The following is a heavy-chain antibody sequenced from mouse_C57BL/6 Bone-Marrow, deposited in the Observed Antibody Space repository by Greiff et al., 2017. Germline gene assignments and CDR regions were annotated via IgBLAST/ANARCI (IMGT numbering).Heavy chain of an antibody. CDR1: GYAFSSYW. CDR3: ARGNYGNGHDY. CDR2: IYPGDGDT. J-gene: IGHJ2*01. V-gene: IGHV1-80*01. D-gene: IGHD2-1*01. Sequence: QVQLQQSGAELVKPGASVKISCKASGYAFSSYWMNWVKQRPGKGLEWIGQIYPGDGDTNYNGKFKGKATLTADKSSSKAYMQLSSLTSEDSAVYFWARGNYGNGHDYWGQGTTLTVSS.